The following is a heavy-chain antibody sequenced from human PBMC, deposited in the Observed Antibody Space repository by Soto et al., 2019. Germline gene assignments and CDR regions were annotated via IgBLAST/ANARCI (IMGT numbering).Heavy chain of an antibody. CDR2: INAGNGNT. CDR3: ARLDIVVVVAATMGDYYGMDV. V-gene: IGHV1-3*01. CDR1: GYTFTSYA. D-gene: IGHD2-15*01. J-gene: IGHJ6*02. Sequence: ASVKVSCKASGYTFTSYAMHWVRQAPGQRLEWMGWINAGNGNTKYSQKFQGRVTITRDTSASTAYMELSSLRSEDTAVYYCARLDIVVVVAATMGDYYGMDVVGQETKV.